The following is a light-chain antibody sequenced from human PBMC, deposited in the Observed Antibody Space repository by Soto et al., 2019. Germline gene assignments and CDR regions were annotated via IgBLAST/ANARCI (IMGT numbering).Light chain of an antibody. Sequence: QSVLTQPPSVSAAPGQKVTIPCSGGSSNIGSNDVCWYQQVPGTAPKVLIYDNNKRPSGIPDRFYGSKSGTSATLGISGLQTGDEADYYSGKWHTDSYVFGIGLKLTVL. V-gene: IGLV1-51*01. CDR3: GKWHTDSYV. J-gene: IGLJ1*01. CDR2: DNN. CDR1: SSNIGSND.